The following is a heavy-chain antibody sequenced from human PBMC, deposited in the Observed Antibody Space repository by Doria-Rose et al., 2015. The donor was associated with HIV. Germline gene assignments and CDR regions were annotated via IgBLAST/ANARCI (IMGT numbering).Heavy chain of an antibody. Sequence: QVTLKESGPVLVKPTETLTLTCTVSGVSLSSPGMGVSWIRQPPGQALEWLAHSFSDDERAYRTSMKSRLTISRGTSKSQVVLTMTDMDPVDTATYYCARIKSSRWYHKYYFDFWGQGTLVIVSA. J-gene: IGHJ4*02. CDR1: GVSLSSPGMG. D-gene: IGHD6-13*01. CDR3: ARIKSSRWYHKYYFDF. CDR2: SFSDDER. V-gene: IGHV2-26*01.